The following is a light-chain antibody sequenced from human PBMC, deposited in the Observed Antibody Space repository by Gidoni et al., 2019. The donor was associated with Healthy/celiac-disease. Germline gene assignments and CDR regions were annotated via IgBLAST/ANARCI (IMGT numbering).Light chain of an antibody. CDR3: QQFNNYPPFT. Sequence: AIQLTQSPSSLSASVGDRVTITCRASQGISSALAWYQQKPGKAPKLLIYDASSVESGVPSRFGGSGSGTDFTLTISSLQPEDFATYYCQQFNNYPPFTFGPGTKVDIK. V-gene: IGKV1D-13*01. CDR2: DAS. CDR1: QGISSA. J-gene: IGKJ3*01.